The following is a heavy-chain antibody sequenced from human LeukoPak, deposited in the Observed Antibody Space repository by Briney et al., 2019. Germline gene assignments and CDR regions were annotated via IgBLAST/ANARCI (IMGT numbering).Heavy chain of an antibody. V-gene: IGHV3-11*01. CDR3: ARLEQFHRGHFYYYMDV. CDR2: MSGTGTTI. Sequence: GGSLRLSCAASGFTFSDYYMTWIRQAPGKGLEWVSYMSGTGTTIYYADSVRGRLTISRDNAKNSLYLQMSSLRAEDTAVYYCARLEQFHRGHFYYYMDVWGKGTTVTVSS. J-gene: IGHJ6*03. D-gene: IGHD6-19*01. CDR1: GFTFSDYY.